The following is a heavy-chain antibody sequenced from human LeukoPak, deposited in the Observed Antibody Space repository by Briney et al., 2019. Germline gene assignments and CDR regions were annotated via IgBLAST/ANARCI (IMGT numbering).Heavy chain of an antibody. CDR3: ALYYYDSSGYYYAGYFQH. V-gene: IGHV4-39*01. Sequence: SETLSLTXTVSGGSISSSSYYWGWIGQPPGKGLEWIGSIYYSESTYYNPSLKSRVTISVDTSKNQFSLKLSSVTAADTAVYYCALYYYDSSGYYYAGYFQHWGQGTLVTVSS. CDR2: IYYSEST. CDR1: GGSISSSSYY. D-gene: IGHD3-22*01. J-gene: IGHJ1*01.